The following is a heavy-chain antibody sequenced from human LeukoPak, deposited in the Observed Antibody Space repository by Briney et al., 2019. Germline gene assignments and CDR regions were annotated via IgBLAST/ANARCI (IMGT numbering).Heavy chain of an antibody. Sequence: GGSLRLSCAASGFTFSSYSMNWVRQAPGKGLEWVSSISSSRSYIYYADSVKGRFTISRDNAKNSLYLQMNSLRAEDTAVYYCAKDRARTGMVATKDLMFPAFDYWGQGTLVTVSS. CDR1: GFTFSSYS. J-gene: IGHJ4*02. D-gene: IGHD5-12*01. CDR2: ISSSRSYI. V-gene: IGHV3-21*04. CDR3: AKDRARTGMVATKDLMFPAFDY.